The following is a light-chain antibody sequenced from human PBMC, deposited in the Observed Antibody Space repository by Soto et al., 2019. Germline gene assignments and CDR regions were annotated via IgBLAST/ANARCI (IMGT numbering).Light chain of an antibody. CDR1: QSISSW. CDR3: QQYNSYPWT. V-gene: IGKV1-5*01. J-gene: IGKJ1*01. Sequence: DIQMTQTPSTLSASVGDRVTITCRASQSISSWLAWYQQKPGKAPKLLIYDASSLESGVPSRFSGSGSGTEFTLTISSLQPDDFAPYYCQQYNSYPWTLGQGTKVEIK. CDR2: DAS.